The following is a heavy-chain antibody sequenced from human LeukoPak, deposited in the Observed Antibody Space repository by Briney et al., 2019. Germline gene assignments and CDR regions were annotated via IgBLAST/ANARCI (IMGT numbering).Heavy chain of an antibody. V-gene: IGHV1-8*02. Sequence: ASVKVSCKASGYTFTGYYMHWVRQATGQGLEWMGWMNPNSGNTGYAQKFQGRVTMTRNTSISTAYMELSSLRSEDTAVYYCARAEQWLVDYWGQGTLVTVSS. J-gene: IGHJ4*02. CDR2: MNPNSGNT. CDR1: GYTFTGYY. CDR3: ARAEQWLVDY. D-gene: IGHD6-19*01.